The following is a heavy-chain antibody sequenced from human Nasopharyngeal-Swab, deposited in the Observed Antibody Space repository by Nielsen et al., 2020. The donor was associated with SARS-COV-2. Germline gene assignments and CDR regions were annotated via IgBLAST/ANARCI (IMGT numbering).Heavy chain of an antibody. V-gene: IGHV4-59*01. D-gene: IGHD3-3*01. Sequence: QAPGKGLGWVGYIYYSGSTNYNPSLKSRVTILVDTSKNQFSLKLSSVTAADTAVYYCARDSVTGFLGQVYYYYGMDVWGQGTTVTVSS. J-gene: IGHJ6*02. CDR2: IYYSGST. CDR3: ARDSVTGFLGQVYYYYGMDV.